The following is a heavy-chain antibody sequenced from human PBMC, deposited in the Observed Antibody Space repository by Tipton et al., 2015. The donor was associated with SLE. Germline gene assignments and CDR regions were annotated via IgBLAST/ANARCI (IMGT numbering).Heavy chain of an antibody. CDR3: ARDTVGWYSGAFDI. D-gene: IGHD4-23*01. CDR2: IYYSGST. J-gene: IGHJ3*02. Sequence: TLSLTCTVSGGSISSYYWSWIRQPPGKGLEWIGYIYYSGSTTYNPSLKSRVTISVDTSKNQFSLKLSSVTAADTAVYYCARDTVGWYSGAFDIWGQGTMVTVSS. CDR1: GGSISSYY. V-gene: IGHV4-59*01.